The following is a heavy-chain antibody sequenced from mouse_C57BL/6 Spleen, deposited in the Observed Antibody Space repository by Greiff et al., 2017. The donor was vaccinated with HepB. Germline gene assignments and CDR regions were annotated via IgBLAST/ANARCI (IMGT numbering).Heavy chain of an antibody. CDR2: INYDGSST. Sequence: DVKLVESEGGLVQPGSSMKLSCTASGFTFSDYYMAWVRQVPEKGLEWVANINYDGSSTYYLDSLKSRFIISRDNAKNILYLQMSSLKSEDTATYYCARDFIYGNYEPWYFDVWGTGTTVTVSS. J-gene: IGHJ1*03. CDR1: GFTFSDYY. V-gene: IGHV5-16*01. D-gene: IGHD2-1*01. CDR3: ARDFIYGNYEPWYFDV.